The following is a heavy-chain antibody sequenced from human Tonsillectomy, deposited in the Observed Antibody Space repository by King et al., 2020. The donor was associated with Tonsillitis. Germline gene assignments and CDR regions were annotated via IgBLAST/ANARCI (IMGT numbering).Heavy chain of an antibody. CDR1: GFTFSDYF. CDR2: ISSASNTI. Sequence: VQLVESGGGLVKPGGSLRLSCAASGFTFSDYFMTWIRQAPGKGLEWISYISSASNTIYYADSVKGRFSISRDNAKHSLYLQMNSLRVADTAVYYCATYSFSHSFFEPWGQGTLVTVSS. CDR3: ATYSFSHSFFEP. J-gene: IGHJ1*01. V-gene: IGHV3-11*01. D-gene: IGHD3-3*01.